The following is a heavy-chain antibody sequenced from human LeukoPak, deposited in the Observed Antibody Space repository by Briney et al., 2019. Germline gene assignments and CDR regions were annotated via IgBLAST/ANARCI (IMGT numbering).Heavy chain of an antibody. D-gene: IGHD3-22*01. CDR3: ARDSLWVYDSSGYYTGAFDI. Sequence: ASVKVSCKASGYTFTSYYMHWVRQAPGQGLEWMGIINPSGGSTSHAQKFQGRVTLTRDMSTSTVYMELNRLRPEDTAVYYCARDSLWVYDSSGYYTGAFDIWGQGTMVTVSS. J-gene: IGHJ3*02. CDR2: INPSGGST. V-gene: IGHV1-46*01. CDR1: GYTFTSYY.